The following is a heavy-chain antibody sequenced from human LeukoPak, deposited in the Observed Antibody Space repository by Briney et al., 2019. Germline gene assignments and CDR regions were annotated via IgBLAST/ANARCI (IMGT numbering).Heavy chain of an antibody. CDR1: GGSISSGGYY. CDR2: IYYSGST. Sequence: SETLSLTCTVSGGSISSGGYYWSWIRQHPGKGLEWIGYIYYSGSTYYNPSLKSRVTISADTSKNQFSLKLSSVTAADTAVYYCARDPFGDAFDIWGQGTMVTVSS. J-gene: IGHJ3*02. D-gene: IGHD3-10*01. V-gene: IGHV4-31*03. CDR3: ARDPFGDAFDI.